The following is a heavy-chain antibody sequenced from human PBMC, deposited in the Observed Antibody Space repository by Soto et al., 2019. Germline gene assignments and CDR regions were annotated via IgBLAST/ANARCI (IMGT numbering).Heavy chain of an antibody. CDR3: AKDLGVRGATSFDY. J-gene: IGHJ4*02. Sequence: GGSLRLSCAASGFTFSSYAMSWVRQAPGEGLEWVSAISGSGGSTYYADSVKGRFTISRDNSKNTLYLQMNSLRAEDTAVYYCAKDLGVRGATSFDYWGQGTLVTVSS. CDR2: ISGSGGST. D-gene: IGHD3-10*01. V-gene: IGHV3-23*01. CDR1: GFTFSSYA.